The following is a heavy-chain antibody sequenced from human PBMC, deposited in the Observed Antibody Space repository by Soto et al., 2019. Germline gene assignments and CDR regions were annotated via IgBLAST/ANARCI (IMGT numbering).Heavy chain of an antibody. D-gene: IGHD4-17*01. CDR2: ISGSGGST. V-gene: IGHV3-23*04. CDR3: AKVWGDYVGLGGYFDY. CDR1: GFTFSSYA. Sequence: EVQLVESGGGLVQPGGSLRLSCAASGFTFSSYAMSWVRQAPGKGLEWVSAISGSGGSTYYADSVKGRFTISRDNSKNTLYLQMNSLRAEDTAVYYCAKVWGDYVGLGGYFDYWGQGTLVTVSS. J-gene: IGHJ4*02.